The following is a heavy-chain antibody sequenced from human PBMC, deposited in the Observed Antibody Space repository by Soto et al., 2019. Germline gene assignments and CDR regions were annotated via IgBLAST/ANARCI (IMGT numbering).Heavy chain of an antibody. V-gene: IGHV1-18*01. J-gene: IGHJ4*02. CDR1: GYTFSRYV. D-gene: IGHD3-9*01. CDR3: ARGLRYFDWLSTFDY. Sequence: VSVNVSCQTSGYTFSRYVISWGRRPPGQGLEWMGWISAYNGNTNYAQKLQGRVTITADESTSTAYMELSSLRSEDTAVYYCARGLRYFDWLSTFDYWGQGTLVTVSS. CDR2: ISAYNGNT.